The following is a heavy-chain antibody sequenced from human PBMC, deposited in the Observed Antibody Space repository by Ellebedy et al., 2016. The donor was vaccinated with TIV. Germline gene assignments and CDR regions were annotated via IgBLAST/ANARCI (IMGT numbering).Heavy chain of an antibody. Sequence: GESLKISCAASGFTFSSYSMNWVRQAPGKGLEWVSYISSSSSTIYYADSVKGRFTISRDNSKNTLYLQMNSLRAEDTAVYYCARDKGDILTGYGWFDPWGQGTLVTVSS. J-gene: IGHJ5*02. D-gene: IGHD3-9*01. CDR2: ISSSSSTI. CDR3: ARDKGDILTGYGWFDP. CDR1: GFTFSSYS. V-gene: IGHV3-48*01.